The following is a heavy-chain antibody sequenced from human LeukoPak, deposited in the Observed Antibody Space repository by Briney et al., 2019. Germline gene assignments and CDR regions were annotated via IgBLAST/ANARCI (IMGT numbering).Heavy chain of an antibody. J-gene: IGHJ4*02. D-gene: IGHD6-6*01. V-gene: IGHV1-3*01. CDR3: ARDRVSSAGGNYFDY. CDR2: INAGNGNT. CDR1: GYTFTSYA. Sequence: ASVKVSCKASGYTFTSYAMHWVRQAPGQRLEWMGWINAGNGNTKYSQKFQGRVTITTDESTSTAYMELSSLRSEDTAVYYCARDRVSSAGGNYFDYWGQGTLVTVSS.